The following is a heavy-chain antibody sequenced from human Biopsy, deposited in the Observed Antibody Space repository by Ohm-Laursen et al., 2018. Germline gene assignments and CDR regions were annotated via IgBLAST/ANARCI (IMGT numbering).Heavy chain of an antibody. CDR2: INPSGSTT. V-gene: IGHV1-46*01. D-gene: IGHD6-19*01. CDR1: GYSFTSYY. Sequence: AASVKVSCKASGYSFTSYYMHWVRQAPGQGLEWMGVINPSGSTTSYPQIFQGRVTMTRDTSKSTVYMELSSLRSADTAVYLCARNTGWYGDLYYFDYWGQGTLVTVSS. J-gene: IGHJ4*02. CDR3: ARNTGWYGDLYYFDY.